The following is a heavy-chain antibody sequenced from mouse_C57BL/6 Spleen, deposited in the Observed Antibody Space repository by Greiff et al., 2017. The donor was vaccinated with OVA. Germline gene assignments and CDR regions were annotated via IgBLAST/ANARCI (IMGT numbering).Heavy chain of an antibody. Sequence: EVKLMESGPELVKPGASVKISCKASGYSFTGYYMNWVKQSPEKSLEWIGEINPSTGGTTYNQKFKAKATLTVDKSSSTAYMQLKSLTSEDSAVYYCARVGPFDYWGQGTTLTVSS. CDR2: INPSTGGT. CDR3: ARVGPFDY. J-gene: IGHJ2*01. V-gene: IGHV1-42*01. CDR1: GYSFTGYY.